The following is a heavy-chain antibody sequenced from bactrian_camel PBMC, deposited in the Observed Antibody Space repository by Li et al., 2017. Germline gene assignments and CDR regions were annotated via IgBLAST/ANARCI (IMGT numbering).Heavy chain of an antibody. CDR1: GFAFSSVY. Sequence: HVQLVESGGGLVQPGGSLRPSCAASGFAFSSVYMHWVCQAPGKGLEWVARVSTDGGTTTYADSVKGRFTISRDNAKNALYLQINSLKLEDTAVYYCVTQAEYANYADFGYWGQGTQVTVS. J-gene: IGHJ6*01. V-gene: IGHV3S6*01. CDR3: VTQAEYANYADFGY. CDR2: VSTDGGTT. D-gene: IGHD3*01.